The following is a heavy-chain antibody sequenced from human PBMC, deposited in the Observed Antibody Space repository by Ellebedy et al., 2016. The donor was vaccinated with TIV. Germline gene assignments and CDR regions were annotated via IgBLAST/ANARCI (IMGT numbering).Heavy chain of an antibody. V-gene: IGHV4-39*01. CDR3: ARPQQLIFDAFDI. Sequence: SETLSLTXTVSGGSIRSRNYYWGWIRQPPGKGLEWIGSIFYSGTTYYNPSLRSRVSISVDTSKSQFSLKVNSVTAADTALYYCARPQQLIFDAFDIWGRGTMVTVSS. D-gene: IGHD6-13*01. CDR2: IFYSGTT. J-gene: IGHJ3*02. CDR1: GGSIRSRNYY.